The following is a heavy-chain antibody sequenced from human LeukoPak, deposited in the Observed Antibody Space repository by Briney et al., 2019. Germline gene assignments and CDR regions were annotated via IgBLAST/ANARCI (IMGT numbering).Heavy chain of an antibody. CDR3: ARGPYYNPSDAFDL. CDR1: GFIFRNFA. Sequence: GGSLRLSCAASGFIFRNFAMQWVRQAPGKGLEWVGVMWTDRSDKYYADSVKGRFTISRDNSRNALYLQMNSLRAEDTAVYYCARGPYYNPSDAFDLRGQGTVVTVFS. CDR2: MWTDRSDK. V-gene: IGHV3-33*01. J-gene: IGHJ3*01. D-gene: IGHD3-10*01.